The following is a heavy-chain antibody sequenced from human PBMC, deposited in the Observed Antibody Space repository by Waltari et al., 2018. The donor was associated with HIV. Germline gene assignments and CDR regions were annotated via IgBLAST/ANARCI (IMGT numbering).Heavy chain of an antibody. V-gene: IGHV1-8*02. J-gene: IGHJ6*02. CDR2: MNPNSVNT. CDR3: ARNSSAKGNRYFYYGLDV. D-gene: IGHD3-22*01. CDR1: GYTFINFD. Sequence: QVYLVQSGPEVKRPGASVKISCKAYGYTFINFDVNWVRQAAGQGPEWLGWMNPNSVNTAFPDILEERVTMTTDVSTATAYMEMGGLTPEDTAIYYCARNSSAKGNRYFYYGLDVWGQGTPVTV.